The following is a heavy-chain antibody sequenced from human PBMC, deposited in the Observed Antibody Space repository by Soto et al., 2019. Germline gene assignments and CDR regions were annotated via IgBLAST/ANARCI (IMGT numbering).Heavy chain of an antibody. CDR1: GYTFTNYY. V-gene: IGHV1-46*01. CDR2: SNPNGDRP. J-gene: IGHJ6*02. CDR3: ARGSCSGGSCYGMAV. Sequence: QVQLVQSGPEVKQPGASVKISCKASGYTFTNYYIHWVRQAPGQGLEWVGLSNPNGDRPTYAERFQGRITMTRDTDTTTVSMEVRSLRSEDSAVYYGARGSCSGGSCYGMAVWGQGTAVTVSS. D-gene: IGHD2-15*01.